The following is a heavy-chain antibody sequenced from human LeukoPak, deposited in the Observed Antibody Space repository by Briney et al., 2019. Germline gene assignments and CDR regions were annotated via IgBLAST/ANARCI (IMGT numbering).Heavy chain of an antibody. CDR1: GGSISSGSYY. CDR2: IYTSGST. CDR3: ARGGVSRFDP. J-gene: IGHJ5*02. V-gene: IGHV4-61*02. D-gene: IGHD3-10*01. Sequence: SETLFLTCTVSGGSISSGSYYWSWIRQPAGKGLEWIGRIYTSGSTNYTPSLKSRVTISVDTSKNQFSLKLSSVTAADTAVYYCARGGVSRFDPWGQGTLVTVSS.